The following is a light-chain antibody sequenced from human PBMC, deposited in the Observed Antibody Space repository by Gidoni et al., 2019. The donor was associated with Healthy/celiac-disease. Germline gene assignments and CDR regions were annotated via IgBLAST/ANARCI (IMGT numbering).Light chain of an antibody. CDR3: QQRSNWPRS. J-gene: IGKJ2*03. V-gene: IGKV3-11*01. CDR1: QSVSSY. Sequence: EIVLTQSPATLSLSPGERATLSCRASQSVSSYLAWYQQKPGQAPRLLIYDASNRATGIPARFSGSGSGTDFTLTISSLEPEDFEVYYCQQRSNWPRSFGQGTKLESK. CDR2: DAS.